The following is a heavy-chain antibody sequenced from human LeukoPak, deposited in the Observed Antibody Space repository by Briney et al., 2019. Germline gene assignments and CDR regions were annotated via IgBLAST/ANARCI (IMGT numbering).Heavy chain of an antibody. D-gene: IGHD5-12*01. Sequence: GGSLRLSCAASGFSFSDYGIHWVRQAPGKGLEWVAFISYDGSNKYYVDSVKGRFTVPRDNSKNTLYLEMNSLRVEDTAVYYCAKVGGVATPGAYWGQGTLVTVSS. J-gene: IGHJ4*02. CDR2: ISYDGSNK. V-gene: IGHV3-30*18. CDR1: GFSFSDYG. CDR3: AKVGGVATPGAY.